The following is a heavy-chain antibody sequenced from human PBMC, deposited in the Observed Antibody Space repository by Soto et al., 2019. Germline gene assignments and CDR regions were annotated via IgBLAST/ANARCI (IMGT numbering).Heavy chain of an antibody. J-gene: IGHJ2*01. V-gene: IGHV3-53*04. Sequence: HPGGSLRLSCAASGFTVSSNYMSWVRQAPGKGLEWVSVIYSGGSTYYADSVKGRFTISRHNSKNTLYLQMNSLRAEDTAVYYCARYGYSGYDWRNNWYFDLWGRGTLVTVSS. CDR3: ARYGYSGYDWRNNWYFDL. CDR2: IYSGGST. D-gene: IGHD5-12*01. CDR1: GFTVSSNY.